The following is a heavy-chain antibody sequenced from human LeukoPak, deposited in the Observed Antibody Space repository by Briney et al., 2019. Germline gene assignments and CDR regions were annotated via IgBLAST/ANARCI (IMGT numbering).Heavy chain of an antibody. D-gene: IGHD5-18*01. J-gene: IGHJ3*02. CDR1: GGSISSSSYY. CDR2: INHSGST. V-gene: IGHV4-39*07. CDR3: ARRWIQLWFDRYHDAFDI. Sequence: PSETLSLTCTVSGGSISSSSYYWGWIRQPPGKGLEWIGEINHSGSTNYNPSLKSRVTISVDTSKNQFSLKLSSVTAADTAVYYCARRWIQLWFDRYHDAFDIWGQGTMVTVPS.